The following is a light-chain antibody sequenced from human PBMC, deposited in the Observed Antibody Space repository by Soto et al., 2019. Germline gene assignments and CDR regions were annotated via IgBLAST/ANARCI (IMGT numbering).Light chain of an antibody. V-gene: IGLV2-14*01. CDR3: ISYTGSSTSYV. CDR2: EVT. J-gene: IGLJ1*01. Sequence: LTQPSSLSISPGQSITISFSGTSSDVGSYNHVAWYQQFPGKTPKLIIYEVTYRPSGVSHRFSASKSGNTASLTISGLQAEDEADYYCISYTGSSTSYVFGTGTKVTVL. CDR1: SSDVGSYNH.